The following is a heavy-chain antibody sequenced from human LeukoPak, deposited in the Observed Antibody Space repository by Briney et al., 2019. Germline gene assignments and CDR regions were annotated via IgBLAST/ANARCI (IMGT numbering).Heavy chain of an antibody. CDR2: ISAYNGNT. CDR3: ARDELLRCDY. D-gene: IGHD1-26*01. Sequence: ASVKVSCKASGYAFTSYGISWVRQAPGQGLEWMRWISAYNGNTNYAQILQGRVTMTTDTSTSTAYMELRSLRSDDTAVYYCARDELLRCDYWGQGTLVTVSS. V-gene: IGHV1-18*01. J-gene: IGHJ4*02. CDR1: GYAFTSYG.